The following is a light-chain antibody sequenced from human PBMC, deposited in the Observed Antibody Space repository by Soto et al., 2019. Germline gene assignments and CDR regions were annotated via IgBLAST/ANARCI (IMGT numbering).Light chain of an antibody. Sequence: EFVLTQSPATLSLSPGERATLSCRASQSVRSSIAWYQQKPGQAPRLLIYDASNRATGIPARFSGSGSGTDFTLTISSLEPEDFAVYYCQQRSSWLLTFGGGTKVEIK. CDR2: DAS. V-gene: IGKV3-11*01. CDR3: QQRSSWLLT. CDR1: QSVRSS. J-gene: IGKJ4*01.